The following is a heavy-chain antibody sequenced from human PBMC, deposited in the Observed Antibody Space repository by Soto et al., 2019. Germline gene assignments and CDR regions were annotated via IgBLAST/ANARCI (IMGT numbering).Heavy chain of an antibody. D-gene: IGHD2-15*01. Sequence: GGSLRLSCAASGFTFSSYAMSWVRQAPGKGLEWVSAISGSGGSTYYADSVKGRFTISRDTSKNTLYLQMNSLRAEDTAVYYCAKIDLVVSFRSELARVYWGQGILVTVSS. V-gene: IGHV3-23*01. CDR1: GFTFSSYA. J-gene: IGHJ4*02. CDR2: ISGSGGST. CDR3: AKIDLVVSFRSELARVY.